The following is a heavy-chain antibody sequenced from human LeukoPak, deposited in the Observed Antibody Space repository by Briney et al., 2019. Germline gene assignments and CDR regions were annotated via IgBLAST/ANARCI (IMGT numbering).Heavy chain of an antibody. Sequence: PGGSLRLSCAASVFRFSAYGLSWVRQAPGKGLEWVANIKQDGSEKYYVDSVKGRFTISRDNAKNSLYLQMNSLRAEDTAVYYCARVSGGCWAYWGQGTLVTVSS. CDR1: VFRFSAYG. CDR3: ARVSGGCWAY. V-gene: IGHV3-7*01. J-gene: IGHJ4*02. CDR2: IKQDGSEK. D-gene: IGHD6-19*01.